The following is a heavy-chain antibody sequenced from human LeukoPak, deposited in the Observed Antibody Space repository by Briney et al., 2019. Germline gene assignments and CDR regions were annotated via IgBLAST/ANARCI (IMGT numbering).Heavy chain of an antibody. D-gene: IGHD3-10*01. Sequence: ASVKVSCKASGGTFSSYAVSWVRQAPGQGLEWMGWISAYNGNTNYAQQLQGRVTMTTDTSTSTAYMELRSLRSDDTAVYYCAREMVRGVLDYWGQGTLVTVSS. J-gene: IGHJ4*02. CDR2: ISAYNGNT. CDR1: GGTFSSYA. V-gene: IGHV1-18*01. CDR3: AREMVRGVLDY.